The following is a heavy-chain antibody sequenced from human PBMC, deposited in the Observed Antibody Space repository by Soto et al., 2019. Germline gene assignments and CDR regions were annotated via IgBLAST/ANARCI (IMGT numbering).Heavy chain of an antibody. D-gene: IGHD4-17*01. CDR2: IHTGGAT. CDR1: GLPVNVNY. CDR3: ARDLGKYGDYGACDI. Sequence: EEQLVESGGRLAQPGGSLRLSCDVSGLPVNVNYMTWVRQTPRKGLEWVSVIHTGGATFYADSVKGRFTISRDNSKHTVYLQMNSLGVEDTAVYYCARDLGKYGDYGACDIWGQGTKVTVSP. V-gene: IGHV3-66*01. J-gene: IGHJ3*02.